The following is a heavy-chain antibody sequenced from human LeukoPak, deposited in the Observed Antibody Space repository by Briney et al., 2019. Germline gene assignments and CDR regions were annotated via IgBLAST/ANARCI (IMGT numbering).Heavy chain of an antibody. CDR1: GFTFSNSW. CDR3: ARDDGDYAFDY. D-gene: IGHD4-17*01. V-gene: IGHV3-74*01. J-gene: IGHJ4*02. CDR2: ISSDGTNT. Sequence: GGSLRLSCTASGFTFSNSWMHWVRQASGKGLVWVSRISSDGTNTNYADSVRGRFTISRDNAKNTLSLQLNSLRAEDTAVYYCARDDGDYAFDYWGQGTLVTVSS.